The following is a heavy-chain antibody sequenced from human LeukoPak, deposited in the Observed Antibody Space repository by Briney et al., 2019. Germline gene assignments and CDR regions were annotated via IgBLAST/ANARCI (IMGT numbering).Heavy chain of an antibody. CDR1: GGSISSGGYY. J-gene: IGHJ4*02. Sequence: SQTLSLTCTVSGGSISSGGYYWSWIRQHPGKGLEWIGYIYYSGSTHYNPSLKSRVTISVDTSKNQFSLKLSSVTAADTAVYYCARGGYCSSTSCLPLDYWGQGTLVTVSS. D-gene: IGHD2-2*01. CDR2: IYYSGST. V-gene: IGHV4-31*03. CDR3: ARGGYCSSTSCLPLDY.